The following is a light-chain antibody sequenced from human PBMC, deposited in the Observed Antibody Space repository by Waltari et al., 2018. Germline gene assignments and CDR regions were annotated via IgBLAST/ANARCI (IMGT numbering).Light chain of an antibody. V-gene: IGLV3-1*01. CDR3: QAWDSSSTVV. Sequence: SYELTQPPSVSVSPGQTASIPCPGHTLGNRYVSWYKQAPGQSPILVIYQDNKRPQGIPERFSGSNSGNTATLTISVTQAVDEADYSCQAWDSSSTVVFGGGTKLTVL. CDR1: TLGNRY. CDR2: QDN. J-gene: IGLJ2*01.